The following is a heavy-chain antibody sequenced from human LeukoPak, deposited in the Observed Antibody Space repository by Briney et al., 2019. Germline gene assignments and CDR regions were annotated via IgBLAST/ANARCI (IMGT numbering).Heavy chain of an antibody. J-gene: IGHJ4*02. CDR1: GGSISSSSYC. D-gene: IGHD6-6*01. Sequence: PSETLSLTCTVSGGSISSSSYCWGWLRHPPGKGLEWIGSIYYSGRTYYNPPLKSRVTISVATSKNQFSLKLSSVTAADTAVYYCARSSRGAFDYWGQGTLVTVSS. CDR2: IYYSGRT. V-gene: IGHV4-39*01. CDR3: ARSSRGAFDY.